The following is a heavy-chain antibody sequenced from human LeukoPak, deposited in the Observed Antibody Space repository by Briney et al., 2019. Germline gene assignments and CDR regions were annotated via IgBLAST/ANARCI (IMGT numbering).Heavy chain of an antibody. V-gene: IGHV3-11*01. CDR1: GFTFSDYY. CDR2: ISSSGSTI. CDR3: AKCQSGFSSTWYLDY. D-gene: IGHD6-13*01. J-gene: IGHJ4*02. Sequence: GGSLRLSCAASGFTFSDYYMSWIRQAPGKGLEWVSYISSSGSTIYYADFVKGRFTISRDNAKNSLYLQMNSLRAEDTAVYYCAKCQSGFSSTWYLDYWGQGTLVTVSS.